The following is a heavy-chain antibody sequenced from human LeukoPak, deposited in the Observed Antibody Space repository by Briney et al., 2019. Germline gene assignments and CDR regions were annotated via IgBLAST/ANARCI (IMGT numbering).Heavy chain of an antibody. CDR3: ARENSGSYGH. J-gene: IGHJ4*02. Sequence: GGSLRLSCAASGFTFSSFAMNWVRQAPGKGLEWVSVFSGTDDSAYYADSVKGRFTISRDNSKNTLYLQMNSLRAEDTAVYYCARENSGSYGHWGQGTLVTVSS. V-gene: IGHV3-23*01. CDR2: FSGTDDSA. D-gene: IGHD1-26*01. CDR1: GFTFSSFA.